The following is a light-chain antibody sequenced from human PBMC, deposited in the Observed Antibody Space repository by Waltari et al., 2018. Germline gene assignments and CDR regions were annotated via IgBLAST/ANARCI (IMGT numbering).Light chain of an antibody. CDR2: TAS. CDR3: QQVTSYVRFT. J-gene: IGKJ3*01. V-gene: IGKV1-9*01. Sequence: DIQLTQSPSFLSASVGDRVTITCRASQDISNRLAWYQQKPGKTPKLLIYTASTLQSGVPSRFSGSGSGTEFTLTISSLQPEDFATYYCQQVTSYVRFTFGPGTKVDVK. CDR1: QDISNR.